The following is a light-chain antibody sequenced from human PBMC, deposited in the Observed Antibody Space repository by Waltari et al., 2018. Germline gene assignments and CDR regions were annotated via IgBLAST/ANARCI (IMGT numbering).Light chain of an antibody. CDR1: SSNIGAGYD. CDR2: GNS. J-gene: IGLJ3*02. V-gene: IGLV1-40*01. Sequence: QSVLTQPPSVSGAPGQRVTISCTGSSSNIGAGYDVHWYQQLPGTAPKLLIHGNSNRPSGGPDRCSGSKSGASASLAITWLQAEDEADYYCQSYDSSLSGWVFGGGTKLTVL. CDR3: QSYDSSLSGWV.